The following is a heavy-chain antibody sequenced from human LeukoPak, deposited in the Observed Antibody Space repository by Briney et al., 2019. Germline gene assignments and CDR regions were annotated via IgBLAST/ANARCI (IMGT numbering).Heavy chain of an antibody. CDR2: ISSSGTTT. CDR1: GFTFSSYS. J-gene: IGHJ4*02. CDR3: ARGYGSGSSHIDY. Sequence: GGSLRLSCAASGFTFSSYSMNWVRQAPGKGLEWVSYISSSGTTTYYAASVKGRFTISRDNAKNSLYLQMNSLRAEDTAVYYCARGYGSGSSHIDYWGQGTLVTVSS. D-gene: IGHD3-10*01. V-gene: IGHV3-48*04.